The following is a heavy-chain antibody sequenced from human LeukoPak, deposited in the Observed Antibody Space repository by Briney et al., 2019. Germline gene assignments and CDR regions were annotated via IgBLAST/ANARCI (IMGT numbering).Heavy chain of an antibody. CDR1: GFTFDDYA. Sequence: PGGSLRLSCAASGFTFDDYAMHWVRQAPGKGLEWVSVIHTGGSTYYADSVKGRFTISRDTSNNTLYLQMNSLRADDTAVYYCAREGKWLQLRYFDYWGQGTLVTVSS. D-gene: IGHD5-24*01. V-gene: IGHV3-53*01. CDR3: AREGKWLQLRYFDY. J-gene: IGHJ4*02. CDR2: IHTGGST.